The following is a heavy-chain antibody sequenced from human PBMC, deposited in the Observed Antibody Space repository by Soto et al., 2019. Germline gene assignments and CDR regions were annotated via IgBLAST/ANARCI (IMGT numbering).Heavy chain of an antibody. CDR2: INCNNSGT. CDR1: GFIFDNYG. J-gene: IGHJ4*02. CDR3: ARDPSDIVVVPAASFDY. Sequence: EGSLRLSCAASGFIFDNYGMSWVRQVPGKGLEWVSGINCNNSGTGYADSVKGRFTISRDNAKNSLYLQMNSLRDEDTAVYYCARDPSDIVVVPAASFDYWGQGTLVTVSS. V-gene: IGHV3-20*04. D-gene: IGHD2-2*01.